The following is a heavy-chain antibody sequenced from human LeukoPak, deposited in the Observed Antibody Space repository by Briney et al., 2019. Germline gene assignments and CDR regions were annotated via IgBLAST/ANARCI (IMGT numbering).Heavy chain of an antibody. V-gene: IGHV4-4*02. CDR3: ARDLRSYYYGSGSYPNWFDP. D-gene: IGHD3-10*01. CDR2: IYYSGST. CDR1: GGSISSSNW. J-gene: IGHJ5*02. Sequence: KPSETLSLTCAVSGGSISSSNWWSWVRQPPGKGLEWIGYIYYSGSTNYNPSLKSRVTISVDTSKNQFSLKLSSVTAADTAVYYCARDLRSYYYGSGSYPNWFDPWGQGTLVTVSS.